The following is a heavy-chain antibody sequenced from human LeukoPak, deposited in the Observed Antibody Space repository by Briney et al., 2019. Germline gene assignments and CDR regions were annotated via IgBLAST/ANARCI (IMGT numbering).Heavy chain of an antibody. V-gene: IGHV3-74*01. J-gene: IGHJ4*02. Sequence: GGSLRLSCAASGFTFSSYWMNWVRQAPGEGRVWVSRIASDGSSTTYADSVKGRFSISRDNAKNTLYLQMNSLRVEDTAVYYCARGRPHGNDYWGQGTLVTVSS. D-gene: IGHD4-23*01. CDR1: GFTFSSYW. CDR2: IASDGSST. CDR3: ARGRPHGNDY.